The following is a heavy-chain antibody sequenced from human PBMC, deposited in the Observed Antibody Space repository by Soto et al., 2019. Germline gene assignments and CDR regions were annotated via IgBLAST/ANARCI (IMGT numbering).Heavy chain of an antibody. Sequence: PGGSLRLSCAASGFTFSSYAMHWVRQAPGKGLEWVAVISYDGSNKYYADSVKGRFTISRDNSKNTLYLQMNSLRAEDTAVYYCARVDSSGWLNWFDPWGHGTLVTVSS. V-gene: IGHV3-30-3*01. CDR1: GFTFSSYA. D-gene: IGHD6-19*01. CDR2: ISYDGSNK. J-gene: IGHJ5*02. CDR3: ARVDSSGWLNWFDP.